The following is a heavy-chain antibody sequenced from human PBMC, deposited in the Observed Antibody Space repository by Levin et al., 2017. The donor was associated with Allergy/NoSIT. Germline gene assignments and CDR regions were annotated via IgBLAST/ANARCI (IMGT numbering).Heavy chain of an antibody. D-gene: IGHD3-22*01. Sequence: SETLSLTCTVSGGSISSYYWSWIRQPPGKGLEWIGYIYYSGSTNYNPSLKSRVTISVDTSKNQFSLKLSSVTAADTAVYYCARESYYDSSGYLRGDAFDIWGQGTMVTVSS. CDR3: ARESYYDSSGYLRGDAFDI. J-gene: IGHJ3*02. CDR2: IYYSGST. V-gene: IGHV4-59*01. CDR1: GGSISSYY.